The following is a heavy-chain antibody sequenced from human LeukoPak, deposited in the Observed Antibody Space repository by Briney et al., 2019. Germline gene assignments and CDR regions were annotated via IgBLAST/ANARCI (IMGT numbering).Heavy chain of an antibody. D-gene: IGHD6-6*01. CDR3: ARAHSSSLAFDI. CDR2: IYYSGST. Sequence: SETLSLTCTVSGGSISSSSYYWGWIRQPPGKGLEWIGSIYYSGSTYYDPSLKSRVTISVDTSKNQFSLKLSSVTAADTAVYYCARAHSSSLAFDIWGQGTMVTVSS. CDR1: GGSISSSSYY. V-gene: IGHV4-39*01. J-gene: IGHJ3*02.